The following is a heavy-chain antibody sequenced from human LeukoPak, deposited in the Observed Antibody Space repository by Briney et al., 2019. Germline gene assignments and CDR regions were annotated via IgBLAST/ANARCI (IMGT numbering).Heavy chain of an antibody. CDR3: ARGRYQLDY. CDR2: VYYSGNT. V-gene: IGHV4-59*01. Sequence: SETLSLTCTVSGGSYYWSWIRQPPGKGLEWIGFVYYSGNTNYNPSLKSRVTISLDTSKNQFFLKLRSVATADTAVYYCARGRYQLDYWGQGTLVTVSS. D-gene: IGHD2-2*01. CDR1: GGSYY. J-gene: IGHJ4*02.